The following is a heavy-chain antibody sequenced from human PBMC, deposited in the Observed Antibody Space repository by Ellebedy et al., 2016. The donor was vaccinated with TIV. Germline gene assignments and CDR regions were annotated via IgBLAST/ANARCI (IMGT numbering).Heavy chain of an antibody. CDR3: ARGDRGSGWYWDY. Sequence: GESLKISCKGSGYRFTSYWIGWVRQMPGKGLEWVGFIYPGDSYTRYSPSFQGQVTISADKSISTAYLQWSSLKASDTAMYYCARGDRGSGWYWDYWGQGTLVTVSS. V-gene: IGHV5-51*01. CDR1: GYRFTSYW. J-gene: IGHJ4*02. CDR2: IYPGDSYT. D-gene: IGHD6-19*01.